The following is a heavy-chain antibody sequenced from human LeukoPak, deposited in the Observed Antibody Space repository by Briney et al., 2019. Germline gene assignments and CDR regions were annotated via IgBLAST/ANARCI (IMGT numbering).Heavy chain of an antibody. CDR2: MNPNSGNT. V-gene: IGHV1-8*03. Sequence: GASVKVSCKASGYTFTSYDINWVRQATGQGLEWMGWMNPNSGNTGYAQKFQGRVTITRNTSISTAYMELSSLRSEDTAVYYCARGRGYCSSTSCYLDYLGQGTLVTVSS. D-gene: IGHD2-2*01. CDR3: ARGRGYCSSTSCYLDY. CDR1: GYTFTSYD. J-gene: IGHJ4*02.